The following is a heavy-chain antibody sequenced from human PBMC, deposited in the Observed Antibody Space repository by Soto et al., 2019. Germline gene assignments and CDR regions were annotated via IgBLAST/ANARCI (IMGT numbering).Heavy chain of an antibody. Sequence: GGSLRLSCAASGFTVSSNYMSWVRPAPGKGLEWVSVIYSGGSTYYADSVKGRFTISRDNSKNTLYLQMNSLRAEDTAVYYCARRTSVGAIDYWGQGTLVTVSS. CDR2: IYSGGST. J-gene: IGHJ4*02. CDR3: ARRTSVGAIDY. CDR1: GFTVSSNY. V-gene: IGHV3-53*01. D-gene: IGHD1-26*01.